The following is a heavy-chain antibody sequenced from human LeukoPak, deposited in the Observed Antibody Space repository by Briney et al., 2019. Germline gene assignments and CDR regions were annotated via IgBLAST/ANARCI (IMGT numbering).Heavy chain of an antibody. Sequence: SVKVSCKASGGTFSSYAISWVRQAPGQGLEWMGRIIPILGIANYAQKFQGRVTITADKSTSTAYMELSSLRSEDTAVYYCARYYCSSTSCKYYFDYWGQGTLVTVSS. CDR3: ARYYCSSTSCKYYFDY. CDR1: GGTFSSYA. J-gene: IGHJ4*02. V-gene: IGHV1-69*04. CDR2: IIPILGIA. D-gene: IGHD2-2*01.